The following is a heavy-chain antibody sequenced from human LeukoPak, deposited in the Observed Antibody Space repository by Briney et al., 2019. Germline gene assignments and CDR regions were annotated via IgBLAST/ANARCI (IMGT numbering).Heavy chain of an antibody. CDR2: ISSGGST. CDR3: ARGYGSGSYCDY. Sequence: GRSLRLSPAASGFTPCSIYTRWVCHTPEEGQEWGLVISSGGSTHYAAPATGRFTISRDTPKNTLSLQMNSLRAEDTAVYYCARGYGSGSYCDYWGQGTLVTVSS. V-gene: IGHV3-53*01. D-gene: IGHD3-10*01. J-gene: IGHJ4*02. CDR1: GFTPCSIY.